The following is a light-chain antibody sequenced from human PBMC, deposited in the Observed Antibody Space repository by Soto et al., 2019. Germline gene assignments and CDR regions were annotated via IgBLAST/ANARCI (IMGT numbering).Light chain of an antibody. J-gene: IGLJ3*02. Sequence: QSVLTQPPSVSGAPGQRVTISCTGCSSNIGAGYNVHWYHQLPGTAPKLLIYGNSNRPSGVPDRLSGSSSGTSASLAITGLQAEDEADYYCQSYDSSLSGWVFGGGTKVTVL. V-gene: IGLV1-40*01. CDR1: SSNIGAGYN. CDR3: QSYDSSLSGWV. CDR2: GNS.